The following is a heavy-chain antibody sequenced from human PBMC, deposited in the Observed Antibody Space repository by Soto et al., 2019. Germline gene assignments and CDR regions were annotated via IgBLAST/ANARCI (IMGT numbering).Heavy chain of an antibody. V-gene: IGHV3-21*01. J-gene: IGHJ3*02. CDR1: GFTFSSYS. Sequence: GGSLRLSCAASGFTFSSYSMNWVRQAPGKGLEWVSSISSSSSYIYYADSVKGRFTISRDNAKNSLYLQMNSLRAEDTAVYYCARALPEHDYGDYDEAFDIWGQGTMVTVSS. D-gene: IGHD4-17*01. CDR2: ISSSSSYI. CDR3: ARALPEHDYGDYDEAFDI.